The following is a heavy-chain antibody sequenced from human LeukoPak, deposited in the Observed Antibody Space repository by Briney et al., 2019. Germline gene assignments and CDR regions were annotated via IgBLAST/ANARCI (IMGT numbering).Heavy chain of an antibody. J-gene: IGHJ6*02. Sequence: SETLSLTCTVSGGSISSYYWSWIRQPPGKGLEWIGYIYYSGSTNYNPSLKSRVTISVDTSKSQFSLKLSSVTAADTAVYYCARDTYYDFWSGYQQYYYYGMDVWGQGTTVTVSS. CDR1: GGSISSYY. D-gene: IGHD3-3*01. CDR2: IYYSGST. CDR3: ARDTYYDFWSGYQQYYYYGMDV. V-gene: IGHV4-59*01.